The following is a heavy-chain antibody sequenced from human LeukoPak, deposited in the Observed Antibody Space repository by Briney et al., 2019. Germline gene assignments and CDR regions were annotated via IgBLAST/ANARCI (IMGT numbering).Heavy chain of an antibody. CDR2: VIPIFGTA. Sequence: SVKVSCKASGGTFSSYAISWVRQAPGQGLEWMGGVIPIFGTANYAQKFQGRVTITADESTSTAYMELSSLRSEDTAVYYCARDWTYCSGGSCYSGPFDYWGQGTLVTVSS. CDR1: GGTFSSYA. J-gene: IGHJ4*02. D-gene: IGHD2-15*01. V-gene: IGHV1-69*01. CDR3: ARDWTYCSGGSCYSGPFDY.